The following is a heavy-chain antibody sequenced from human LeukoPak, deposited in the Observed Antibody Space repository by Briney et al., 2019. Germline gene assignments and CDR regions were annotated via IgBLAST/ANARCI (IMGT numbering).Heavy chain of an antibody. Sequence: GGSLRLSCLASGFIFSSYALHWVRQAPGKGLEHVSGISNNGDTTYYADSVKGRFTISRDSSKNTLYLQMNSLRAEDTAVYYCAKAATGRALYYFDYWGQGTLVTVSS. J-gene: IGHJ4*02. CDR3: AKAATGRALYYFDY. CDR2: ISNNGDTT. CDR1: GFIFSSYA. V-gene: IGHV3-64*04. D-gene: IGHD1-1*01.